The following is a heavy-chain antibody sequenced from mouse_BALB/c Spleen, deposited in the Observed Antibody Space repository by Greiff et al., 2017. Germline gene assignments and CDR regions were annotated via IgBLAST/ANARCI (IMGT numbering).Heavy chain of an antibody. CDR1: GYTFTSYW. Sequence: VQLQQSGAELAKPGASVKMSCKASGYTFTSYWMHWVKQRPGQGLEWIEYINPSTGYTEYNQKFKDKATLTADKSSSTAYMQLSSLTSEDSAVYYCARRGLGRAMDYWGQGTSVTVSS. V-gene: IGHV1-7*01. J-gene: IGHJ4*01. CDR3: ARRGLGRAMDY. D-gene: IGHD4-1*01. CDR2: INPSTGYT.